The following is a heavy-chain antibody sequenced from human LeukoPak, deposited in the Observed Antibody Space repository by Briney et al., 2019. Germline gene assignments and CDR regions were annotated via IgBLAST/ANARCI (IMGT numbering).Heavy chain of an antibody. CDR2: INHSGST. Sequence: PSETLSLTCAVYGGSFSGYYWSWIRQPPGKGLEWIGEINHSGSTNYNPSLKSRVTISVDTSKNQFSLKLSSVTAADTAVYYCARVTPEYSGDDYWGQGTLVTVSS. D-gene: IGHD6-6*01. CDR1: GGSFSGYY. V-gene: IGHV4-34*01. CDR3: ARVTPEYSGDDY. J-gene: IGHJ4*02.